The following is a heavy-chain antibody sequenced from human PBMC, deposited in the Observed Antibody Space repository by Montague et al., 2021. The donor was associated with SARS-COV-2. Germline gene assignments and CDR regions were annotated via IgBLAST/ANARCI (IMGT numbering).Heavy chain of an antibody. CDR2: ISDSGST. J-gene: IGHJ4*02. V-gene: IGHV4-61*08. Sequence: SETLSLTCTVSGGSISSGGYYWSWIRQHPGKGLEWIGYISDSGSTNYNPSLTSRVTMSVDTSKDQFSLKVNSVTAADTAVYYCARHYSATLPAVYWGQGTLVTVSS. D-gene: IGHD2-15*01. CDR1: GGSISSGGYY. CDR3: ARHYSATLPAVY.